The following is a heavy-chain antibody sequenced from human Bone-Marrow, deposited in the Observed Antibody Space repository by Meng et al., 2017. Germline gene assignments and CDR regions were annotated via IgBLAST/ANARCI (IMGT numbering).Heavy chain of an antibody. Sequence: GGFLRLSCAASGFTFSDYYMSWIRQAPGKGLEWVSYISSSGSTIYYADSVKGRFTISRDNAKNSLYLQMNSLRAEDTAVYYCARAYYYDSSGYHAPWGQGTLVTVSS. CDR1: GFTFSDYY. D-gene: IGHD3-22*01. V-gene: IGHV3-11*04. CDR2: ISSSGSTI. J-gene: IGHJ5*02. CDR3: ARAYYYDSSGYHAP.